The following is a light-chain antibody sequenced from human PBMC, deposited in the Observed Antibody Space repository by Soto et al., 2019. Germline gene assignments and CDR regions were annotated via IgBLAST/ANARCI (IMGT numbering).Light chain of an antibody. J-gene: IGKJ1*01. CDR3: VQHNNYPRT. V-gene: IGKV1-17*01. CDR2: AAS. Sequence: DIQMTHSPSSLSASVGDRVTITCRSSQGIRNDLAWYQQKPGKAPKRLIYAASSSQSGVPSRFSGSGSGTEFTLTISSLQPEDFATYYCVQHNNYPRTLGQGTKVDIK. CDR1: QGIRND.